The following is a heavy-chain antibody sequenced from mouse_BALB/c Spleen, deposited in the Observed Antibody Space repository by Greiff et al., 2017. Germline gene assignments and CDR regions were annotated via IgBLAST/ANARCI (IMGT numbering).Heavy chain of an antibody. CDR2: IYPSDSYT. J-gene: IGHJ3*01. D-gene: IGHD2-4*01. CDR3: TRSRSYYDYLWFAY. Sequence: QVQLQQSGAELVRPGASVKLSCKASGYTFTSYWINWVKQRPGQGLEWIGNIYPSDSYTNYNQKFKDKATLTVDKSSSTAYMQLSSPTSEDSAVYYCTRSRSYYDYLWFAYWGQGTLVTVSA. CDR1: GYTFTSYW. V-gene: IGHV1-69*02.